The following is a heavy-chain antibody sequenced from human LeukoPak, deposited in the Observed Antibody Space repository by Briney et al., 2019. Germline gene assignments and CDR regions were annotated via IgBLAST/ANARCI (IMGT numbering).Heavy chain of an antibody. Sequence: PGGSLRLSCAASGFTFSNSAMSWVRQAPGKGLEWVSAIDSTGTYIYYIDSVKGRFTISRDNSKNTLYLQMTSLRAEDTAVYYCANSSWSHFDPWGQGTLVTVSS. V-gene: IGHV3-23*05. CDR1: GFTFSNSA. J-gene: IGHJ5*02. CDR2: IDSTGTYI. CDR3: ANSSWSHFDP. D-gene: IGHD3-3*01.